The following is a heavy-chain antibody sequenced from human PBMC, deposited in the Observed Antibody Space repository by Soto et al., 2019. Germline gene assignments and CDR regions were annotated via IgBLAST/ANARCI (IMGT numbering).Heavy chain of an antibody. Sequence: SETLSLTCTVSGGSITSDYSCWSWIRQPPGEGLEWIGHTFDSGTTYTNPSLRSQVAISLDTSKNHFSLTLSSVTAADTAVYYCARGPSGDKVHYWGQGALVTVSS. J-gene: IGHJ4*02. CDR3: ARGPSGDKVHY. CDR1: GGSITSDYSC. V-gene: IGHV4-30-4*01. D-gene: IGHD7-27*01. CDR2: TFDSGTT.